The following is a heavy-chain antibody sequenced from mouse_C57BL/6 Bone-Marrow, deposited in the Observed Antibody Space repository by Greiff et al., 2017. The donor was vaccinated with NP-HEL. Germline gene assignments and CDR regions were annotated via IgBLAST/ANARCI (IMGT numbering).Heavy chain of an antibody. CDR1: GYTFTSYW. CDR2: INPSNGGT. CDR3: ARGREYDYDKVYYFDY. Sequence: QVQLQQPGTELVKPGASVKLSCKASGYTFTSYWMHWVKQRPGQGLEWIGNINPSNGGTNYNEKFKSKATLTVDKSSSTAYMQLSSLTSEDSAVYYCARGREYDYDKVYYFDYWGQGTTLTVSS. J-gene: IGHJ2*01. D-gene: IGHD2-4*01. V-gene: IGHV1-53*01.